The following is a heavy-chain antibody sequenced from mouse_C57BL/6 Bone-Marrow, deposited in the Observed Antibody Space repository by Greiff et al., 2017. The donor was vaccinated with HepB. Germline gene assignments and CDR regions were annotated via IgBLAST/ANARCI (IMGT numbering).Heavy chain of an antibody. J-gene: IGHJ4*01. D-gene: IGHD1-1*01. V-gene: IGHV5-6*01. CDR3: ARRRYGSPSSYYAMAS. Sequence: EVQLVESGGDLVKPGGSLKLSCAASGFTFSSYGMSWVRQTPDKRLEWVATISSGGSYTYYPDSVKGRFTISRDNAKNTLYLQMSSLKSEDTAMYYCARRRYGSPSSYYAMASSVQGTSVTVSS. CDR2: ISSGGSYT. CDR1: GFTFSSYG.